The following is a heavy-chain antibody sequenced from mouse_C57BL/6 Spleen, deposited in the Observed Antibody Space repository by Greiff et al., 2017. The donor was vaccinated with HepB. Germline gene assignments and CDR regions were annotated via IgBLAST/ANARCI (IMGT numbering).Heavy chain of an antibody. J-gene: IGHJ2*01. CDR1: GFNIKDDY. D-gene: IGHD1-1*01. Sequence: EVQLQQSGAELVRPGASVKLSCTASGFNIKDDYMHWVKQRPEQGLEWIGWIDPENGDTEYASKFQGKATITADTSSNTAYLQLSSLTSEDTAVYYCTVRGLPRGWGQGTTLTVSS. V-gene: IGHV14-4*01. CDR2: IDPENGDT. CDR3: TVRGLPRG.